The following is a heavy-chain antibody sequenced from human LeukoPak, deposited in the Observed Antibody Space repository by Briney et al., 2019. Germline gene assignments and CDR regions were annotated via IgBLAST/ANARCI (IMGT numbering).Heavy chain of an antibody. CDR3: ARDSVVVVAATEDAFDI. CDR1: GGTFSSYA. CDR2: IIPIFGTA. J-gene: IGHJ3*02. V-gene: IGHV1-69*01. D-gene: IGHD2-15*01. Sequence: SVKVSCKASGGTFSSYAISWVRQAPGQGLEWMGGIIPIFGTANYAQKFQGRVTITADESTSTAYMELSRLRSDDTAVYYCARDSVVVVAATEDAFDIWGQGTMVTVSS.